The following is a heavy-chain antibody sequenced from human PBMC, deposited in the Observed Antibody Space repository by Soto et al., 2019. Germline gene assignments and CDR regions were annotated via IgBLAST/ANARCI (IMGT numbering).Heavy chain of an antibody. Sequence: QVQLVQSGAEVKRPGASVRVSCKASGYTFSNYGVTWVRQAPGQGLEWMGWISAYNGNTNIAQKFQGRITMTTDTSTSTAYMELRSLRSDDTAVYYCARSHGDYAGYWGQGTLATVSS. CDR1: GYTFSNYG. V-gene: IGHV1-18*01. CDR2: ISAYNGNT. D-gene: IGHD4-17*01. CDR3: ARSHGDYAGY. J-gene: IGHJ4*02.